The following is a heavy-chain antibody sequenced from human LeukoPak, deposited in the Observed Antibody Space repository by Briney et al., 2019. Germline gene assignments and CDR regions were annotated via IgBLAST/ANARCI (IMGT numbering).Heavy chain of an antibody. J-gene: IGHJ4*02. V-gene: IGHV3-11*01. CDR1: GFTFSDYY. D-gene: IGHD6-6*01. CDR2: ISSSGSTI. Sequence: PGGSLRLSCAASGFTFSDYYMSWIRQAPGKGLEWVSYISSSGSTIYYADSVKGRFTISRDNAKNSQYLQMNSLRAEDTAVYYCAREEYSSSSVDYWGQGTLVTVSS. CDR3: AREEYSSSSVDY.